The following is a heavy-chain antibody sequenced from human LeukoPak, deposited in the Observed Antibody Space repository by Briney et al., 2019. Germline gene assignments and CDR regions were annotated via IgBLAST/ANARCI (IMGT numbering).Heavy chain of an antibody. V-gene: IGHV4-59*01. Sequence: SETLSLTCTVSGGSISTYYWSWIRQPPGKGVEWIGYIYYSGSTNYSPSLQSRVTISVDTSKNQFSLRLSSVTAADTAMYYCARSGTKTNGFDYWGQGTLVTVSS. J-gene: IGHJ4*02. CDR3: ARSGTKTNGFDY. CDR1: GGSISTYY. CDR2: IYYSGST. D-gene: IGHD2-8*01.